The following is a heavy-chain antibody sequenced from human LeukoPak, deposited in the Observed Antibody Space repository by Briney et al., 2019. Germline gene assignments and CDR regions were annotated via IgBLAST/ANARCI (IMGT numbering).Heavy chain of an antibody. Sequence: GESLKISCMGSGYSFTSYWIGWVRQMPGKGLEWMGIIYPGDSDTRYSPSFQGQVTISADKSISTAYLQWSSLKASDTAMYYCARPHSSGYYWGGFDYWGQGTLVTVSS. CDR2: IYPGDSDT. CDR1: GYSFTSYW. CDR3: ARPHSSGYYWGGFDY. D-gene: IGHD3-22*01. V-gene: IGHV5-51*01. J-gene: IGHJ4*02.